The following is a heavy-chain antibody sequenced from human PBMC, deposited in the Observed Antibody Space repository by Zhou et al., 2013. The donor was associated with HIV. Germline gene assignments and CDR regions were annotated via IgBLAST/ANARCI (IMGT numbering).Heavy chain of an antibody. J-gene: IGHJ6*02. CDR2: FDPEDGGA. D-gene: IGHD3-16*01. Sequence: QVQLVQSGAEVKKPGTSVKVSCKVSGHSVRDLSMHWVRQSPEKGLEWLGGFDPEDGGALYAQNFTGRIIMAQHTQTDTAYMQIDSLRSDDSAVYYCTTDRQLRQRLEKAFCIWGQGTRVTVS. V-gene: IGHV1-24*01. CDR3: TTDRQLRQRLEKAFCI. CDR1: GHSVRDLS.